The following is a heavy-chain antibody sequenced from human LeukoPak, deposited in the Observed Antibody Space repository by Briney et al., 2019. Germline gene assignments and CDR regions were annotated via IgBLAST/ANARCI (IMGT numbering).Heavy chain of an antibody. CDR3: ASSNYYDSSGYYSFALDY. CDR1: GYTFTSYG. J-gene: IGHJ4*02. CDR2: IIPILGIA. D-gene: IGHD3-22*01. V-gene: IGHV1-69*04. Sequence: ASVKVSCKASGYTFTSYGISWVRQAPGQGLEWMGRIIPILGIANYAQKFQGRVTITADKSTSTAYMELSSLRSEDTAVYYCASSNYYDSSGYYSFALDYWGQGTLVTVSS.